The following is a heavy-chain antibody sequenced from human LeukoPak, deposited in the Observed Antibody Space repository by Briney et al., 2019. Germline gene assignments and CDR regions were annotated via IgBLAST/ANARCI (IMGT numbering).Heavy chain of an antibody. J-gene: IGHJ6*02. CDR2: INAGNGNT. D-gene: IGHD2-15*01. Sequence: ASVKVSCKASGYTFTSYAMHWVRQAPGQRLEWMGWINAGNGNTKYSQKFQGRVTITRDTSASTAYMELSSLRSEDTAVYYCASSLPYCSGGSCYSNYYYYGMDVWGQGTTVTVSS. CDR3: ASSLPYCSGGSCYSNYYYYGMDV. V-gene: IGHV1-3*01. CDR1: GYTFTSYA.